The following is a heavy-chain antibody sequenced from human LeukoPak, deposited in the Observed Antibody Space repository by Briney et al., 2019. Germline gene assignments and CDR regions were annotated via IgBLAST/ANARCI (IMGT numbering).Heavy chain of an antibody. CDR1: GGSISSSIYY. Sequence: SETLSLTCIVSGGSISSSIYYWAWVRQPPGKGLEWIGSIYYSGSTYYNPSLKSRVTISVDTSKNQFSLKLSSVTAADTAVYYCARTSVRYYDFVEPRGWFDPWGQGTLVTVSS. V-gene: IGHV4-39*07. J-gene: IGHJ5*02. CDR3: ARTSVRYYDFVEPRGWFDP. CDR2: IYYSGST. D-gene: IGHD3-3*01.